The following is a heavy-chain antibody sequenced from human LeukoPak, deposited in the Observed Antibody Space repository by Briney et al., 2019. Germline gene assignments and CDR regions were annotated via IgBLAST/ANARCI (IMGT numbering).Heavy chain of an antibody. CDR1: GYSISSGYY. CDR2: IYHIGST. V-gene: IGHV4-38-2*01. CDR3: ARYYRYQLLTYDAFDI. Sequence: SETLSLTSAVSGYSISSGYYWGWIRPPPGKGLEWIGSIYHIGSTYYDPSLKSRVTITVDTSKNQDSLKLSSVTAADTAVYYCARYYRYQLLTYDAFDIWGQGTMVTVSS. J-gene: IGHJ3*02. D-gene: IGHD2-2*01.